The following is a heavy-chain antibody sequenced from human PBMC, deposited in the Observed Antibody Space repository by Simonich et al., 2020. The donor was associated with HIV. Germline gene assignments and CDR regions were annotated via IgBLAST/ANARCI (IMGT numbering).Heavy chain of an antibody. CDR3: ARGSYGSGNYYQEGPYYFDY. D-gene: IGHD3-10*01. V-gene: IGHV1-2*06. CDR1: GYTFTDYY. CDR2: INPKSMGT. Sequence: QVQLVQSGTEVKKPGASVKVSCKASGYTFTDYYMHWVQEAPGKGIDGRRRINPKSMGTKYAKKCQGRVTMTRDTSISTAYMGLSRLKADDTAVYYCARGSYGSGNYYQEGPYYFDYWGQGTLVTVSS. J-gene: IGHJ4*02.